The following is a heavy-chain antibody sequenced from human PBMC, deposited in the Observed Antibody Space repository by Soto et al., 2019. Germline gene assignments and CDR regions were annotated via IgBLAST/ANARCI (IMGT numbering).Heavy chain of an antibody. Sequence: QLQLQESGPGLVKPSETLSLTCTVSGDSISSSNYYWVWIRQPPGKGLEWIGSIYYSGSTYYNPSLKSRVTISVDTSKNQFSLKLSSVTAADTAVYYCARRSGYNFYYNSYGMDVWGQGTTVTVSS. V-gene: IGHV4-39*01. CDR2: IYYSGST. J-gene: IGHJ6*02. D-gene: IGHD3-22*01. CDR1: GDSISSSNYY. CDR3: ARRSGYNFYYNSYGMDV.